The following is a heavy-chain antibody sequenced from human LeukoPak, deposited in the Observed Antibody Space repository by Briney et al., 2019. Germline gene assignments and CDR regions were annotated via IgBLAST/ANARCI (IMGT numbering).Heavy chain of an antibody. Sequence: PSETLSLTCTVSGGSISSYYWSWIRQPPGKGLEWIGYIYTSGSTNYNPSLKSRVTISVDTSKNQFSLKLSSVTAADTAVYYCARRASGSYYYAFDIWGQGTMVTVSS. CDR3: ARRASGSYYYAFDI. D-gene: IGHD1-26*01. J-gene: IGHJ3*02. CDR1: GGSISSYY. CDR2: IYTSGST. V-gene: IGHV4-4*09.